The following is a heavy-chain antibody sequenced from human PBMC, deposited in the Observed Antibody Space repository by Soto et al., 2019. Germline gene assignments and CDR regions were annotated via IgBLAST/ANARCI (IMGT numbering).Heavy chain of an antibody. Sequence: QVQLQQWGAGLLKPSETLSLTCAVYGGSFSGYYWSWIRQPPGKGLEWIEEINHSGSTNYNPSLKSRVTISVDTSKNQFSLKLSSVTAADTAVYYCARVGKYYYGSGSWNWFDPWGQGTLVTVSS. J-gene: IGHJ5*02. V-gene: IGHV4-34*01. CDR1: GGSFSGYY. CDR2: INHSGST. D-gene: IGHD3-10*01. CDR3: ARVGKYYYGSGSWNWFDP.